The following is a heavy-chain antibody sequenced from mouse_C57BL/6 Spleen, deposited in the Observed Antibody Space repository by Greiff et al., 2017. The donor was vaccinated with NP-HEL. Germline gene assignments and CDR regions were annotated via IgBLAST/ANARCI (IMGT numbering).Heavy chain of an antibody. Sequence: QVQLKESGPELVKPGASVKISCKASGYAFSSSWMNWVKQRPGKGLEWIGRIYPGDGDTNYNGKFKGKAPLTADKSSSTAYMQLSSLTSEDSAVYFCARGDYYGSRYWYFDVWGTGTTVTVSS. CDR3: ARGDYYGSRYWYFDV. D-gene: IGHD1-1*01. CDR1: GYAFSSSW. CDR2: IYPGDGDT. V-gene: IGHV1-82*01. J-gene: IGHJ1*03.